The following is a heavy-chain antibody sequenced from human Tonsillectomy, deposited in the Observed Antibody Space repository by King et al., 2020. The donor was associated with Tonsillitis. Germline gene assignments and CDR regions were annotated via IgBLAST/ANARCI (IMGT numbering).Heavy chain of an antibody. CDR2: IKKDGSDQ. V-gene: IGHV3-7*01. CDR3: ARYSETYHPFNY. D-gene: IGHD1-26*01. Sequence: VQLVESGGGLVQPGGSLRLSCAASGFSFSNYWMKWVRQAPGKGLEWVALIKKDGSDQYYVDSVKGRFTISRDNAKDSLYVQMNSLRVEDSAVYYCARYSETYHPFNYGGRGTLVPV. J-gene: IGHJ4*02. CDR1: GFSFSNYW.